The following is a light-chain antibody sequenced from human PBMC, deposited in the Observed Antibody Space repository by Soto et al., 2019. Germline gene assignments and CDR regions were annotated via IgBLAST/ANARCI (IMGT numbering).Light chain of an antibody. J-gene: IGLJ2*01. Sequence: QSALTQPPSASGSPGQSVTISCTGTSSDVGGYNYVSWYQQHPGKAPKLMIYEVSKRPSGVPDRFSGSKSGNTASLTVSGLQAEDEADYYCSSYADSNNFEVFGGGTKLTVL. CDR1: SSDVGGYNY. V-gene: IGLV2-8*01. CDR2: EVS. CDR3: SSYADSNNFEV.